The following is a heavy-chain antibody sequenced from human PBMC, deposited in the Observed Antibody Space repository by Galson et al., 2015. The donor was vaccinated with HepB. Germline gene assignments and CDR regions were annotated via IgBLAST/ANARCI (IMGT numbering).Heavy chain of an antibody. CDR1: GFNFSDFY. J-gene: IGHJ4*02. V-gene: IGHV3-11*01. D-gene: IGHD2-15*01. CDR2: ISSSGRTI. CDR3: ARGVKGGSCYDY. Sequence: SLRLSCAASGFNFSDFYMSWIRQAPGKGLEWVSYISSSGRTIYDADSVKGRFTISRDNAKNSLYVQMNSLRTEDTALYYCARGVKGGSCYDYWGQGTLVTVSS.